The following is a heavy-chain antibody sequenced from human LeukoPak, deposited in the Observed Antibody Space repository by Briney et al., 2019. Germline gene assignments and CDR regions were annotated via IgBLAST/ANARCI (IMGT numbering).Heavy chain of an antibody. CDR2: INPNSGGT. V-gene: IGHV1-2*04. D-gene: IGHD3-3*02. J-gene: IGHJ6*02. CDR1: GYTFTGYY. Sequence: ASVKVSCKASGYTFTGYYMHWVRQAPGQGLEWMGWINPNSGGTNYAQKFQGWVTMTRDTSISTAYMELSRLRSDDTAVYYCARDHFRYYGMDVWGQGTTVTVSS. CDR3: ARDHFRYYGMDV.